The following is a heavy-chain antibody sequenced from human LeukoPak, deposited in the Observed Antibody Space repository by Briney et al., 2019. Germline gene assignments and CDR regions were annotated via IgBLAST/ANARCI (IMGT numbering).Heavy chain of an antibody. V-gene: IGHV4-34*01. Sequence: SETLSLTCAVYGGSFSGYYWSWIRQPPGKGLEWIGEINHSGSTNYNPSLKSRVTMSVDTSKNQFSLKLSSVTAADTAVYYCARGNRGSDIYGSGSYYKGRWFDPWGQGTLVTVSS. CDR3: ARGNRGSDIYGSGSYYKGRWFDP. J-gene: IGHJ5*02. CDR1: GGSFSGYY. CDR2: INHSGST. D-gene: IGHD3-10*01.